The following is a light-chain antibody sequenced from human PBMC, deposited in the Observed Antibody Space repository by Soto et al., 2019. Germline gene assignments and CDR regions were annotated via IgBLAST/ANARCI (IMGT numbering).Light chain of an antibody. CDR2: RNN. V-gene: IGLV1-47*01. CDR3: AAWDDSLSVL. Sequence: QPVLTQPPSESGIPGQRVTISCSGSSSNIGSNYVYWYQQLPGTAPKLLIYRNNQRPSGVPDRFSGSKSGTSASLAISGLRSEDEADYYCAAWDDSLSVLFGGGTKLTVL. CDR1: SSNIGSNY. J-gene: IGLJ2*01.